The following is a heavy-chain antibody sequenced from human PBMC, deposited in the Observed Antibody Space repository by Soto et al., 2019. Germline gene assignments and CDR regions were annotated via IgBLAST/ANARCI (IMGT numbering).Heavy chain of an antibody. Sequence: QVQLQQWGAGLLKPSETLSITCAVYGGSFTGYYWSWIRQPPGKGLEWIGEIHHSGNTNYNPSLKRRVAISVDASTSQFSLKLSSVTAADTGVYYGAKHSEPNFHSWGQGTLVTVSS. J-gene: IGHJ4*02. CDR2: IHHSGNT. CDR1: GGSFTGYY. CDR3: AKHSEPNFHS. V-gene: IGHV4-34*01. D-gene: IGHD3-3*02.